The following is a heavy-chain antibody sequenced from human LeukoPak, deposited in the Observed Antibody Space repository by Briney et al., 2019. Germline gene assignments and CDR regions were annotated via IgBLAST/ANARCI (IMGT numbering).Heavy chain of an antibody. Sequence: SETLSLACTVSGGSISSSSYYWGWIRQPPGKGLEWIGSIYYSGSTYYNPSLKSRVTISVDTSKNQFSLKLSSVTAADTAVYYCARAFRGIFGVFEAFDIWGQGTMVTVSS. CDR2: IYYSGST. J-gene: IGHJ3*02. CDR3: ARAFRGIFGVFEAFDI. D-gene: IGHD3-3*01. CDR1: GGSISSSSYY. V-gene: IGHV4-39*01.